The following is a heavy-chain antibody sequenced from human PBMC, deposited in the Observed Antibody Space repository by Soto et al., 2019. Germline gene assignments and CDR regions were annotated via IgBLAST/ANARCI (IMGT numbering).Heavy chain of an antibody. CDR2: ISSSSGAT. CDR3: VRDSAYSLDY. J-gene: IGHJ4*02. CDR1: GFALSYYN. V-gene: IGHV3-48*01. Sequence: EVQLVESGGGLVQPGGSLRLSCAASGFALSYYNMKWVRQAPGKGLEWISDISSSSGATYYADSVKGRFTISRDYAKNSLSLQMNNLRVEDTAIYYCVRDSAYSLDYWGQGTLVTVSS. D-gene: IGHD2-21*01.